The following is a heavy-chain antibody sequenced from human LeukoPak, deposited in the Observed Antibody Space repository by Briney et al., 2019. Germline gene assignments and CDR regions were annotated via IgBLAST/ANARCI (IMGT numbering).Heavy chain of an antibody. CDR2: IYESGRT. CDR1: GGSIGNFF. Sequence: SETLSLTCTVSGGSIGNFFCSCIRQSPGEGLEWIGFIYESGRTSYNPSLKSRVTISVDMSKNQLSLRLTSMTAADTAVYYCARDWELGHWGRGILVTVTS. V-gene: IGHV4-59*01. CDR3: ARDWELGH. D-gene: IGHD1-26*01. J-gene: IGHJ4*02.